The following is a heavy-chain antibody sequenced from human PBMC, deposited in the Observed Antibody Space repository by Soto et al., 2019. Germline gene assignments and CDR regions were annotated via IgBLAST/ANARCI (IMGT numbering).Heavy chain of an antibody. CDR2: ISSSGSTI. D-gene: IGHD6-13*01. V-gene: IGHV3-48*03. Sequence: PGGSLRLSCAASGFTFSSYEMNWVRQAPGKGLEWVSYISSSGSTIYYADSVKGRFTISRDNAKNSLYLQMNSLRAEDTAVYYCARDQVPTRTIAAAGTGVDYYYYGMDVWGQGTTVTVSS. CDR1: GFTFSSYE. J-gene: IGHJ6*02. CDR3: ARDQVPTRTIAAAGTGVDYYYYGMDV.